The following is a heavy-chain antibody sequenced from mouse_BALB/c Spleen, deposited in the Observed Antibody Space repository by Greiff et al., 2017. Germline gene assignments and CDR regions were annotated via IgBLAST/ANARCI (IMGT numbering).Heavy chain of an antibody. D-gene: IGHD4-1*01. CDR2: ISSGGSYT. Sequence: EVQLVESGGGLVKPGGSLKLSCAASGFTFSSYAMSWVRQSPEKRLEWVAEISSGGSYTYYPDTVTGRFTISRDNAKNTLYLEMSSLRSEDTAMYYCAREGLGRSLDYWGQGTTLTVSS. J-gene: IGHJ2*01. V-gene: IGHV5-9-4*01. CDR3: AREGLGRSLDY. CDR1: GFTFSSYA.